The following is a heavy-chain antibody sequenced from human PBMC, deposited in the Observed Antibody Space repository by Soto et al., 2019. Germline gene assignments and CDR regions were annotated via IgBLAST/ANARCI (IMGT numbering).Heavy chain of an antibody. Sequence: VQLMQSGVEVKKPGASVKVSCKASGYIFTGYHMHWVRQAPGQGLDWMGWINPNSGGKKYAQNFQGRVTTTRDTSISTAYMELSSLRSDDTAVYYCAREELPIYYYGMDVLGQGTTVTVSS. CDR3: AREELPIYYYGMDV. CDR2: INPNSGGK. J-gene: IGHJ6*02. V-gene: IGHV1-2*02. D-gene: IGHD1-7*01. CDR1: GYIFTGYH.